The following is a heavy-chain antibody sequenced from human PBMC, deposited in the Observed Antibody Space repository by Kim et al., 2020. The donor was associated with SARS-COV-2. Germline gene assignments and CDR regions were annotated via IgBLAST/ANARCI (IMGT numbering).Heavy chain of an antibody. V-gene: IGHV1-69*13. CDR3: ARGTGATSKWYYYYGMDV. CDR2: IIPIFGTA. Sequence: SVKVSCKASGGTFSSYAISWVRQAPGQGLEWMGGIIPIFGTANYAQKFQGRVTITADESTSTAYMELSSLRSEDTAVYYCARGTGATSKWYYYYGMDVWGQGTTVTVSS. CDR1: GGTFSSYA. D-gene: IGHD1-26*01. J-gene: IGHJ6*02.